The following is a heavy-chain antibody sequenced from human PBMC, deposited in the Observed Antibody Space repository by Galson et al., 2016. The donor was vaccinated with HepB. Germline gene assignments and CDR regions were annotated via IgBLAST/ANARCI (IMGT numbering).Heavy chain of an antibody. J-gene: IGHJ5*02. V-gene: IGHV3-49*04. Sequence: SLRLSCAASGCKFEDPPISWVRQTPGKGLEWVGFIRSKFFGATKQYAASVKGRFTISRDDDRAIVYLEMSSLQIDDAGMYFCARNYYDSSVPTSWGQGTPVAVSS. D-gene: IGHD3-22*01. CDR1: GCKFEDPP. CDR3: ARNYYDSSVPTS. CDR2: IRSKFFGATK.